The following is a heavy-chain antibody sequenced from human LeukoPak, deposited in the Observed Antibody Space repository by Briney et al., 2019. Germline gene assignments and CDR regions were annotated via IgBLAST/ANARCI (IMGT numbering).Heavy chain of an antibody. CDR2: INAGGSST. CDR3: SRDHVAAFDY. D-gene: IGHD6-13*01. V-gene: IGHV3-74*01. Sequence: GGSLRLSCAAYGLTFSGYWMHWVRQAPGKGLVWVSRINAGGSSTNYADSVKGRFTISRDNAKNTLYLQMNRLRAEDTAVYYCSRDHVAAFDYWGQGTLVTVSS. CDR1: GLTFSGYW. J-gene: IGHJ4*02.